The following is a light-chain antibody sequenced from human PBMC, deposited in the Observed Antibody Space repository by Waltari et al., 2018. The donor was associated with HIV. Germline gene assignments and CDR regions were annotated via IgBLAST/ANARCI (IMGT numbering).Light chain of an antibody. CDR2: AAS. CDR3: QQSYSTPGYT. Sequence: DIQMTQSPSSLSASVGDRVTITCRASQSISTSLNWYQQKPGKDPKLLIYAASSLQSGVPSRFSGSGSGTDFTLTISSLQPEDFATYYCQQSYSTPGYTFGQGTKLEIK. J-gene: IGKJ2*01. CDR1: QSISTS. V-gene: IGKV1-39*01.